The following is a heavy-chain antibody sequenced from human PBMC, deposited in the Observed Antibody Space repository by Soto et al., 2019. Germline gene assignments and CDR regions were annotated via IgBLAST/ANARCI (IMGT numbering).Heavy chain of an antibody. V-gene: IGHV4-39*07. CDR1: GVSISLSSYY. J-gene: IGHJ4*02. CDR3: ARMVRGVIIKRYFDY. Sequence: PSETLSLTCTVSGVSISLSSYYWAWIRQPPGKGLEWIGEINHSGSTNYNPSLKSRVTISVDTSKNQFSLKLSSVTAADTAVYYCARMVRGVIIKRYFDYWGQGTLVTVSS. D-gene: IGHD3-10*01. CDR2: INHSGST.